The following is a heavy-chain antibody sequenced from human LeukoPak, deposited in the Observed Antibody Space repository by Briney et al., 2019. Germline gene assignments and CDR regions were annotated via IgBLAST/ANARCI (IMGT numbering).Heavy chain of an antibody. Sequence: PSETLSLTCAVSGGSISSSNWWSWVRQPPGKGLEWIGEIYHSGSTNYNPSLKSRVTISVDTSKNQFSLKLSSVTAADTAVYYCARHTLSIRAYDYWGQGTLVTVSS. V-gene: IGHV4-4*02. D-gene: IGHD2-2*02. CDR1: GGSISSSNW. CDR2: IYHSGST. J-gene: IGHJ4*02. CDR3: ARHTLSIRAYDY.